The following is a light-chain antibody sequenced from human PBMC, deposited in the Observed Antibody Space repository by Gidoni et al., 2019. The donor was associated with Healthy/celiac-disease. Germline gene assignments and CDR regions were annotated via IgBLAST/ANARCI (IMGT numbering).Light chain of an antibody. CDR2: AAS. CDR3: KQSYSTPWT. V-gene: IGKV1-39*01. CDR1: QSISSY. Sequence: DIQMPHSPSSLSASVGDRVTIPCRASQSISSYLNGYQQKPGKAPKLLIYAASSLQSGVPPRFSGSGSGTDFTLTISSLQPEDFATYDCKQSYSTPWTFGQGTKVEIK. J-gene: IGKJ1*01.